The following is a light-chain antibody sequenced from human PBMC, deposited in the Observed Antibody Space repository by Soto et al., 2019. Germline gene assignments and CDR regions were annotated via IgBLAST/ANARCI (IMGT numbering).Light chain of an antibody. CDR3: QQADSIHLT. V-gene: IGKV1-12*01. Sequence: DIQMTQSPSFVSASVGDRVTITCRASQDISKWLAWYQQKPGRAPKILIFAASTLQRGVPSRFSGSGSGTDFTLTIISLQPEDSATSYCQQADSIHLTFGGGTKV. J-gene: IGKJ4*01. CDR2: AAS. CDR1: QDISKW.